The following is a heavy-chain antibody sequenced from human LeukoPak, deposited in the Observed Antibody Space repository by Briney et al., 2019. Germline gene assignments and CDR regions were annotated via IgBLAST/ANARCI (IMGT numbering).Heavy chain of an antibody. D-gene: IGHD3-9*01. J-gene: IGHJ4*02. Sequence: GGSLRLSCAASGFTFSNYWMHWVRQAPGKGLVWVSRINSDGSSTRYADSVKGRFTISRDNAKNTLYLQVNSLRAEDTAVYYCGRKLDWLPTLDYWGQGTLVTVSS. CDR1: GFTFSNYW. CDR2: INSDGSST. V-gene: IGHV3-74*01. CDR3: GRKLDWLPTLDY.